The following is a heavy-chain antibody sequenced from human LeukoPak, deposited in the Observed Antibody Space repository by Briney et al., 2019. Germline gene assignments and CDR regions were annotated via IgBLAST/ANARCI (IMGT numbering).Heavy chain of an antibody. CDR2: ISYDGRSK. V-gene: IGHV3-30*04. CDR1: GFTFSSYA. CDR3: ARELVRTFDY. J-gene: IGHJ4*02. Sequence: GGSLRLSCAASGFTFSSYAMHWVRQAPGKGLEWVAIISYDGRSKYYADSVKGRFTISRDNSKNTLYLQVNSLRAEDTAVYFCARELVRTFDYWGQGTLVTVSS. D-gene: IGHD1-1*01.